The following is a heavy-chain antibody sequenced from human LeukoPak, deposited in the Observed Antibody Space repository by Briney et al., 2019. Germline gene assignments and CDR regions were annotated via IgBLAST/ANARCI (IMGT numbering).Heavy chain of an antibody. CDR1: GFTFSSYA. D-gene: IGHD6-19*01. Sequence: GGSLRLSCAASGFTFSSYAMHWVRQAPGKGLEWVAVISYDGSNKYYADSVKGRFTISRDNSKNTLYLQMNSLRTEDTAVYYCARGKDVDSGWYGPLDYWGQGTLVTVSS. V-gene: IGHV3-30-3*01. CDR3: ARGKDVDSGWYGPLDY. J-gene: IGHJ4*02. CDR2: ISYDGSNK.